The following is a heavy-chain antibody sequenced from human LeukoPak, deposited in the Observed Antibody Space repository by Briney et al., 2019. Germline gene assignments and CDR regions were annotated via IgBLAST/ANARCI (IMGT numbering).Heavy chain of an antibody. Sequence: YPRLSLAASASTLGSDDMHWVRQAPSKGLEWVAVISYDGSNKYYADSVKGRFTISRDNSKNTLFLQVNSLRAEDTAIYYCAKASWGGVTTTYFDSWGQGTLVTVSS. CDR1: ASTLGSDD. J-gene: IGHJ4*02. V-gene: IGHV3-30*18. CDR3: AKASWGGVTTTYFDS. D-gene: IGHD3-16*01. CDR2: ISYDGSNK.